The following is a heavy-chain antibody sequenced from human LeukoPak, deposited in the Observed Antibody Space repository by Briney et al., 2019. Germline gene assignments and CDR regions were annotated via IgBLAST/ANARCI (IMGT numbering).Heavy chain of an antibody. J-gene: IGHJ4*02. V-gene: IGHV1-69*13. Sequence: ASVKVSFKASGGTLSIYAISWVRQAPGQGLEWMGGIIPIFGTANYAQKFQGRVTITADESTSTAYMELSSLRSEDTAVYYCARDTNPYGDYGEGSYYFDYWGQGTLVTVSS. CDR3: ARDTNPYGDYGEGSYYFDY. CDR1: GGTLSIYA. D-gene: IGHD4-17*01. CDR2: IIPIFGTA.